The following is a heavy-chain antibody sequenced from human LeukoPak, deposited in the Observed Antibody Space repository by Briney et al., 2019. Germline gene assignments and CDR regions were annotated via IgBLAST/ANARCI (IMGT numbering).Heavy chain of an antibody. V-gene: IGHV4-30-4*08. CDR2: IYYSGST. D-gene: IGHD2-2*01. Sequence: SQTLSLTCTVSGGSISSGDYYWSWIRQPPGKGLEWIGYIYYSGSTYYNPSLKSRVTISVDTSKNQFSLKLSSVTAADTAVYYCARVEVGYCSSTSCYPWFDPWGQGTLVTVSS. CDR3: ARVEVGYCSSTSCYPWFDP. J-gene: IGHJ5*02. CDR1: GGSISSGDYY.